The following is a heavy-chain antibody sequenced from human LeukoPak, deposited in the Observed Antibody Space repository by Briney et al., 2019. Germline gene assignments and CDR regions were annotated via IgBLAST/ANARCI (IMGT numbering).Heavy chain of an antibody. J-gene: IGHJ4*02. CDR1: GFTFSSYS. D-gene: IGHD3-3*01. CDR2: ISSSSSTI. CDR3: ASTVNYDFWSGYTRAFDY. V-gene: IGHV3-48*01. Sequence: GGSLRLSCAASGFTFSSYSMTWVRQAPGKGLEWVSYISSSSSTIYYADSVKGRFTISRDNAKNSLYLQMNSLRAEDTAVYYCASTVNYDFWSGYTRAFDYWGQGTLVTVSS.